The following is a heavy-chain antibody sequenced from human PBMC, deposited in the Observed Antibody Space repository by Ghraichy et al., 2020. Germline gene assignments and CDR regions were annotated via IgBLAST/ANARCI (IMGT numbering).Heavy chain of an antibody. Sequence: SETLSLTCAVYGGSFSGYYWSWIRQPPGKGLEWIGEINHSGSTNYNPSLKSRVTISVDTSKNQFSLKLSSVTAADTAVYYCARGGGCSSTSCYAPGKYFQHWGQGTLVTVSS. CDR3: ARGGGCSSTSCYAPGKYFQH. J-gene: IGHJ1*01. D-gene: IGHD2-2*01. CDR1: GGSFSGYY. V-gene: IGHV4-34*01. CDR2: INHSGST.